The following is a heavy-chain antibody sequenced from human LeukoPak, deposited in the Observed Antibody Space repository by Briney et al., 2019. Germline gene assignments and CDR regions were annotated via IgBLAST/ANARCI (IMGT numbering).Heavy chain of an antibody. CDR2: NIPIFGTA. D-gene: IGHD2-2*01. V-gene: IGHV1-69*13. J-gene: IGHJ4*02. CDR3: ASPGGSSITFY. Sequence: SVKVSCKASGGTFSSYAISWVRQAPGQGLEWMGGNIPIFGTANYAQTFQGRVTITADESTSTSSMELSALTSEDTAVYYCASPGGSSITFYWGQGTLVTVSS. CDR1: GGTFSSYA.